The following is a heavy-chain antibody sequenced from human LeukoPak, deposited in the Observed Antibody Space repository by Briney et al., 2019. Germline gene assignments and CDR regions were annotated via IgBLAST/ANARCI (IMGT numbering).Heavy chain of an antibody. CDR1: GGSISSSSYY. CDR3: ARHVRNMYYYGSGSYYNDH. V-gene: IGHV4-39*01. D-gene: IGHD3-10*01. Sequence: SETLSLTCTVSGGSISSSSYYWGWIRQPPGKGLEWIGSIYYSGSTYYNPSLKSRVTISVDTSKNQFSLKLSSVTAADTAVYYCARHVRNMYYYGSGSYYNDHWGQGTLVTVSS. CDR2: IYYSGST. J-gene: IGHJ5*02.